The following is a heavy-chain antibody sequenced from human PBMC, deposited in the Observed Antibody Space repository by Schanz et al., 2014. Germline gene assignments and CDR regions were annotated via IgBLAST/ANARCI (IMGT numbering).Heavy chain of an antibody. CDR2: ISASGGTT. Sequence: EVQLAESGGGLVQPGGSLRLSCAASGFTFSGFWMTWVRQIPGKGLEWVSAISASGGTTYYADSVKGRFTISRDNSKNTLYLQMNSLRPEDTAVYYCARGGFGEVSYFDYWGQGTLVTVSS. V-gene: IGHV3-23*04. CDR1: GFTFSGFW. J-gene: IGHJ4*02. CDR3: ARGGFGEVSYFDY. D-gene: IGHD3-10*01.